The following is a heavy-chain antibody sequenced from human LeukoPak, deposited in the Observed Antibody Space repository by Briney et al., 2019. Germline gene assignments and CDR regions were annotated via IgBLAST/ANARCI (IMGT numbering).Heavy chain of an antibody. V-gene: IGHV4-4*09. CDR3: AGYGIAVSGTEAFDI. CDR1: GGSISSHY. CDR2: IYTSGST. J-gene: IGHJ3*02. D-gene: IGHD6-19*01. Sequence: SETLSLTCIVSGGSISSHYWSWIRQPPGKGLEWIGYIYTSGSTKYNPSLKSRVTISVDTSKKQFSLNLSSVTAVDTAVYYCAGYGIAVSGTEAFDIWGQGTMVTVSS.